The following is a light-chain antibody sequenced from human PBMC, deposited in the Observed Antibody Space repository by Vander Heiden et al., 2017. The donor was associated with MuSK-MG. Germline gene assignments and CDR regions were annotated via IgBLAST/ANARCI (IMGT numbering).Light chain of an antibody. CDR1: QIVNSY. CDR2: DTF. Sequence: IVLPQSPATLSLSPGQRATRSFRFSQIVNSYLARHHQNPGQSPRLLIYDTFNRATDIPARFSGSGSGTALTLTIRSLEPEDFAVYYCQQRASFGGGTKVEIK. CDR3: QQRAS. V-gene: IGKV3-11*01. J-gene: IGKJ4*01.